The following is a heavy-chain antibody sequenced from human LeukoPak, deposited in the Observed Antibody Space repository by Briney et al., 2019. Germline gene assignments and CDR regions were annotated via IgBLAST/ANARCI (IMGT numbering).Heavy chain of an antibody. D-gene: IGHD5-12*01. Sequence: PSETLSLTCTVSGGSISSYYWSWIRQPPGKGLEWIGYIYYSGSTNYNPSLKSRVTISVDTSKNQFSLKLSSVTAADTAVYYCARVRTVATTYYFDCWGQGTLVTVSS. J-gene: IGHJ4*02. CDR3: ARVRTVATTYYFDC. V-gene: IGHV4-59*01. CDR1: GGSISSYY. CDR2: IYYSGST.